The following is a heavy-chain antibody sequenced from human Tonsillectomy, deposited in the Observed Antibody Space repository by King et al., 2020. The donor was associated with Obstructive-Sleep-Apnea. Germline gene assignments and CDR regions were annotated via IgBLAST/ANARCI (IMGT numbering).Heavy chain of an antibody. CDR2: IKQDGSEK. Sequence: VQLVESGGGLVQPGGSLRLSCAASGFTFSSYWMSWVRQAPGNGLEWVANIKQDGSEKYYVDSVKGRFTISRDNAKNSLYLQMNSLRAEDTAVYYCARDLSYYYDSSGQRGANWFDPWGQGTLVTVSS. CDR3: ARDLSYYYDSSGQRGANWFDP. CDR1: GFTFSSYW. V-gene: IGHV3-7*03. J-gene: IGHJ5*02. D-gene: IGHD3-22*01.